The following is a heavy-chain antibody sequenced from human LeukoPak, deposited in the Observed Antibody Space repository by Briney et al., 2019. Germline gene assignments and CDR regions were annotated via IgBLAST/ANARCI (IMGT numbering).Heavy chain of an antibody. D-gene: IGHD3-9*01. CDR3: AVVLRYFDWLGGAVDI. J-gene: IGHJ3*02. CDR1: GYTFTSYD. Sequence: ASVKVSCKASGYTFTSYDINWVRHATGQGLEWMGWMNPNSGNTGYAQKSQGRVTMTRNTSISTAYMELSSLRSEDTAVYYCAVVLRYFDWLGGAVDIWGQGTMVTVSS. CDR2: MNPNSGNT. V-gene: IGHV1-8*01.